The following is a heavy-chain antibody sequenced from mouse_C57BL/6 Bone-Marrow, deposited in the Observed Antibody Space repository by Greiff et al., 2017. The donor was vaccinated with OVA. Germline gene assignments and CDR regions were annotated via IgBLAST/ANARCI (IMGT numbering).Heavy chain of an antibody. V-gene: IGHV1-39*01. Sequence: EVQLQQSGPELVKPGASVKISCKASGYSFTDYNMNWVKQSNGKSLEWIGVINPNYGTTSYNQKFKGKATLTVDQSSSTAYMQLNSLTSADAAVYYGAYYYGSGYRYFDFWGTGTTVTVSS. CDR3: AYYYGSGYRYFDF. J-gene: IGHJ1*03. CDR2: INPNYGTT. D-gene: IGHD1-1*01. CDR1: GYSFTDYN.